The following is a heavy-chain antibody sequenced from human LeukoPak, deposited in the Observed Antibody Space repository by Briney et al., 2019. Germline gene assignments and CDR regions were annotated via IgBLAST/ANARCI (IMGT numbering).Heavy chain of an antibody. V-gene: IGHV4-34*01. Sequence: SETLSLTCAVYGGSFSGYYWSWIRQPPGKGLEWIGEINHSGSTNYNPSLKSRVTISVDTSKNQFSLKLSSVTAADTAVYYCARHRSSGWPRGWFDPWGQGTLVTVSS. CDR2: INHSGST. J-gene: IGHJ5*02. CDR1: GGSFSGYY. CDR3: ARHRSSGWPRGWFDP. D-gene: IGHD6-19*01.